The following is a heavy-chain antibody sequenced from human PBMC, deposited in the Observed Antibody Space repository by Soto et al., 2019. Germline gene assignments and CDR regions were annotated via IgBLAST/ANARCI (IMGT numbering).Heavy chain of an antibody. V-gene: IGHV3-64*01. J-gene: IGHJ3*02. CDR3: ARAQIYRDYLIDAFDI. D-gene: IGHD4-17*01. Sequence: EVQLVESGGGLVQPGGSLRLSCAASGFTFSSYAMHWVRQAPGKGLEYVSAISSNGGSTYYANSVKGRFTISRDNSKNTLYLQMGSLRAEDMAVYYCARAQIYRDYLIDAFDIWGQGTMVTVSS. CDR1: GFTFSSYA. CDR2: ISSNGGST.